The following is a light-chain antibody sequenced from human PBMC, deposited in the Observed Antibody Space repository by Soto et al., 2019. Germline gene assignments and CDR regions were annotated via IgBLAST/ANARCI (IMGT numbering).Light chain of an antibody. CDR1: QTVYNN. CDR2: DAS. CDR3: QQCRNWPLT. J-gene: IGKJ4*01. Sequence: EIVMTKSPATLSVSPGEGATLSCKASQTVYNNLAWYQQRPGQPHRLLLYDASTRATGISARFSGSGYGTEFALAISCLQSEDFAVYFCQQCRNWPLTFGGGTKVEIK. V-gene: IGKV3-15*01.